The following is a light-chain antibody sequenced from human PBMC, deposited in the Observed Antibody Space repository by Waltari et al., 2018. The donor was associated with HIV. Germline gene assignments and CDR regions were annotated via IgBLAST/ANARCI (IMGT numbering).Light chain of an antibody. V-gene: IGLV1-47*01. J-gene: IGLJ6*01. CDR2: RND. CDR3: ASWDDALSSWL. CDR1: ISNDGKNY. Sequence: QSGLRQPPSTSRPPGQRVVISCSGSISNDGKNYVSWFQQLPGAAPRLLIYRNDRRSSGVPDRFTAAKSGTSASLVISGLRSDDEADYFCASWDDALSSWLFGGGTKLTVL.